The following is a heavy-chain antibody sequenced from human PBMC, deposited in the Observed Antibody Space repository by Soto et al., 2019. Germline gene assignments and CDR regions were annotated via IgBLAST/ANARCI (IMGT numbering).Heavy chain of an antibody. CDR3: AVVVVAATRNNWFDP. CDR2: IIPIFGTA. D-gene: IGHD2-15*01. CDR1: GGTFSSYA. V-gene: IGHV1-69*01. Sequence: QVQLVQSRAEVKKPASSVRVSCKASGGTFSSYAISWVRQAPGQGLEWMGGIIPIFGTANYAQKFQGRVTITADESTSTAYMELSSLRSEDTAVYYCAVVVVAATRNNWFDPWGQGTLVTVSS. J-gene: IGHJ5*02.